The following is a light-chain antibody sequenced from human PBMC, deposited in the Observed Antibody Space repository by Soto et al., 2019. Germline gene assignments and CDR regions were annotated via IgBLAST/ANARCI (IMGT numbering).Light chain of an antibody. CDR3: QSFDTNLNAVV. CDR1: SSDVGGYNY. V-gene: IGLV2-14*01. CDR2: EVS. J-gene: IGLJ2*01. Sequence: QSALTQPASVSGSPGQSITISCTGTSSDVGGYNYVSWYQQHPGKAPKLMIYEVSNRPSGVSNRFSGSKSGNTASLTISGLQAEDEADFFCQSFDTNLNAVVFGGGTKVTVL.